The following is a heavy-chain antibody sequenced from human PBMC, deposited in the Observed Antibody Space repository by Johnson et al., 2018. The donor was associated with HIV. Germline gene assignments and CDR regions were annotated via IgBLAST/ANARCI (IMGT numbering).Heavy chain of an antibody. V-gene: IGHV3-66*01. D-gene: IGHD1-26*01. CDR2: IYSGGST. CDR3: ASNGGSIVGATLHAFDI. Sequence: VQLVESGGCVVRPGGSLRLSCAASGFTVSSNYMSWVRQAPGKGLEWVSVIYSGGSTYYADPVKGRFTISRDNSKNTLYLQMNSLRAEDTAVYYCASNGGSIVGATLHAFDIWGQGTMVTVSS. J-gene: IGHJ3*02. CDR1: GFTVSSNY.